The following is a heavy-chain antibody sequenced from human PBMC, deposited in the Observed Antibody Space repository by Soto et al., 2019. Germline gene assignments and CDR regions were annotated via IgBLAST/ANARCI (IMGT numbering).Heavy chain of an antibody. Sequence: ASVKVSCKASGYTFTSYDNNWVRQATGQGLEWMGWMNPNSGNTGYAQKFQGRATMTRNTSIGTAYMELSSLRSEDTAVYYRARGGLRYFDWLESPWYYYYGMDVWGQGTTVTVSS. J-gene: IGHJ6*02. D-gene: IGHD3-9*01. CDR1: GYTFTSYD. V-gene: IGHV1-8*01. CDR2: MNPNSGNT. CDR3: ARGGLRYFDWLESPWYYYYGMDV.